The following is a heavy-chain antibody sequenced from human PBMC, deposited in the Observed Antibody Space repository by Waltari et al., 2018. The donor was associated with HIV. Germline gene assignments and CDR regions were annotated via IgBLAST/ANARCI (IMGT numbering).Heavy chain of an antibody. V-gene: IGHV3-23*01. CDR2: VVPSGGFT. Sequence: VRLLESGGGLLQPGGSLRLSCAASGFTFRNSAMSWVCQAPGKGLEGVSTVVPSGGFTYYAEYVKGRFTIARDNSRNTVYLQMNSLRAEDTAVYDCAQQKHPDFYDNRGYRWFDSWGQGTLVTVSS. CDR1: GFTFRNSA. CDR3: AQQKHPDFYDNRGYRWFDS. D-gene: IGHD3-22*01. J-gene: IGHJ5*01.